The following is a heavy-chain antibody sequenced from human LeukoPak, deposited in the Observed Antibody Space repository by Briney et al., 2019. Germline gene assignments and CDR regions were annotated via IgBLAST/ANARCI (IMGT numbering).Heavy chain of an antibody. D-gene: IGHD3-22*01. CDR2: INPNSGGT. Sequence: GASVKVSCKASGYTFTGYYMHWVRQAPGQGLGWMGWINPNSGGTNYAQKFQGRVTMTRDTSISTAYMELSRLRSDDTAVYYCARDYYDSSGPTTDAFDIWGQGTMVTVSS. CDR1: GYTFTGYY. CDR3: ARDYYDSSGPTTDAFDI. V-gene: IGHV1-2*02. J-gene: IGHJ3*02.